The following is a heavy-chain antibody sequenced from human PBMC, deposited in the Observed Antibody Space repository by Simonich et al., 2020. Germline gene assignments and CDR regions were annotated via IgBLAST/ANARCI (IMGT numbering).Heavy chain of an antibody. CDR2: INHSEST. Sequence: QVQLQQWGAGLLKPSETLSLTCAVYGGSFSGYYCSWIRQPPGKGLEWIGEINHSESTNYNPSLKSRVTISVDTSKNQFSLKLSSVTAADTAVYYCARPLGIVWAFDIWGQGTMVTVSS. CDR3: ARPLGIVWAFDI. V-gene: IGHV4-34*01. CDR1: GGSFSGYY. J-gene: IGHJ3*02. D-gene: IGHD3-16*01.